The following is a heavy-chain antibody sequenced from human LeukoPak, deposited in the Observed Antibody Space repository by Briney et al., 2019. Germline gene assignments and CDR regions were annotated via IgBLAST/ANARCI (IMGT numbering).Heavy chain of an antibody. CDR3: ARVGYSGSYNDAFDI. V-gene: IGHV1-2*02. Sequence: ASVKVSCKASGYTFTGYYMHWVRQAPGQGLEWMGWINPNSGGTNYAQKFQGRVTMTRDTSISTAYMELSRLRSDDTAVYYCARVGYSGSYNDAFDIWGQGTMVTVSS. J-gene: IGHJ3*02. D-gene: IGHD1-26*01. CDR1: GYTFTGYY. CDR2: INPNSGGT.